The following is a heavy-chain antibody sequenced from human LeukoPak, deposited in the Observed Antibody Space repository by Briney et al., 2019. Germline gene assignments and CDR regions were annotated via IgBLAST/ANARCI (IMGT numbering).Heavy chain of an antibody. CDR3: ARGGGGDGEYPYFDY. CDR1: AAFRGYH. V-gene: IGHV4-34*01. Sequence: SETPVPTFRFLWAAFRGYHRELIPQAPGKGLEWVGEINHSGSTNYNPSLKSRVTISVDMSKDQFSLKLSSVIAADTAVYYCARGGGGDGEYPYFDYWGQGALVTVSS. J-gene: IGHJ4*02. D-gene: IGHD4-17*01. CDR2: INHSGST.